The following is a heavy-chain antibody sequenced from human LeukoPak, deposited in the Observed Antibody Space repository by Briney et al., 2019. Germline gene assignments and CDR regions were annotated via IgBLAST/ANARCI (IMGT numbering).Heavy chain of an antibody. CDR2: IIPIFGTA. V-gene: IGHV1-69*05. CDR1: GGTFSSYA. Sequence: GASVKVSCKASGGTFSSYAISWVRQAPGQGLEWMGGIIPIFGTANYAQKFQGRVTMTRDTSTSTVHMELSSLRSEDTAVYYCARDSYGGNSDFDYWGQGTLVTVSS. J-gene: IGHJ4*02. CDR3: ARDSYGGNSDFDY. D-gene: IGHD4-23*01.